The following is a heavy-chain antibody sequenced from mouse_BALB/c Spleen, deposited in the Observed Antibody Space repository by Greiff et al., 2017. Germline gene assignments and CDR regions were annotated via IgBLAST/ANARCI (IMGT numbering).Heavy chain of an antibody. V-gene: IGHV3-6*02. CDR1: GYSITSGYY. CDR2: ISYDGSN. J-gene: IGHJ3*01. Sequence: EVKLVESGPGLVKPSQSLSLTCSVTGYSITSGYYWNWIRQFPGNKLEWMGYISYDGSNNYNPSLKNRISITRDTSKNQFFLKLNSVTTEDTATYYCARGYYRYGEWFAYWGQGTLVTVSA. D-gene: IGHD2-14*01. CDR3: ARGYYRYGEWFAY.